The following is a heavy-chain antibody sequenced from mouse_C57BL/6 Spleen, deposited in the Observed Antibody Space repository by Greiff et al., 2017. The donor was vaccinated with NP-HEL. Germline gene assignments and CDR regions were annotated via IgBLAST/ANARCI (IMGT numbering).Heavy chain of an antibody. J-gene: IGHJ4*01. CDR2: INPYNGDT. CDR1: GYSFTGYF. Sequence: VQLQQSGPELVKPGDSVKISCKASGYSFTGYFMNWVMQSHGKSLEWIGRINPYNGDTFYNQKFKGKATLTVDKSSSTAHMELRSLTSEDSAVYYCAREGYYASYYAMDYWGQGTSVTVSS. V-gene: IGHV1-20*01. CDR3: AREGYYASYYAMDY. D-gene: IGHD2-3*01.